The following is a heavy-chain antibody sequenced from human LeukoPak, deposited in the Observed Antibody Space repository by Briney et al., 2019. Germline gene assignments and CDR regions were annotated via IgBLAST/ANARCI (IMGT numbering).Heavy chain of an antibody. Sequence: GGSLRLSCAASGFTVSSNYMSWVRQAPVKGLEWVSVIYSGGSTYYADSVKGRFTMSRDNSKNTLYLQMNSLRGEDTGVYYCARSSSTWYYFDSWGQGTLVTVSS. J-gene: IGHJ4*02. V-gene: IGHV3-66*01. CDR1: GFTVSSNY. D-gene: IGHD6-13*01. CDR2: IYSGGST. CDR3: ARSSSTWYYFDS.